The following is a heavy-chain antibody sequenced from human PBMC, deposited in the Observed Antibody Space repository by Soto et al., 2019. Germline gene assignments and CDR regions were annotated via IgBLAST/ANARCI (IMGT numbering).Heavy chain of an antibody. J-gene: IGHJ4*02. CDR2: ISYDGSNK. Sequence: GGSLRLSCAASGFTFSSYAMSWVRQAPGKGLEWVAVISYDGSNKYYADSVKGRFTISRDNSKNTLYLQMNSLRAEDTAVYYCARDRKDSFDYWGQGTLVTVSS. CDR3: ARDRKDSFDY. V-gene: IGHV3-30*03. CDR1: GFTFSSYA.